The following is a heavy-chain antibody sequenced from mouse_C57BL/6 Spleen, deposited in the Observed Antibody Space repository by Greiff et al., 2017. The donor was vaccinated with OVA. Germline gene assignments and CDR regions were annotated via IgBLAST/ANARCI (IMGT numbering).Heavy chain of an antibody. D-gene: IGHD2-1*01. Sequence: QVQLQQPGAELVKQGASGKVSGKASGDSFTSYWMHGGKQRPGQGLEWSGRIHPSDSDTNYNQKFKGKATLTVDKSSSTAYMQLSSLTSEDSAVYYCAIELIYYGNYVAMDYWGQGTSVTVSS. CDR3: AIELIYYGNYVAMDY. J-gene: IGHJ4*01. CDR1: GDSFTSYW. V-gene: IGHV1-74*01. CDR2: IHPSDSDT.